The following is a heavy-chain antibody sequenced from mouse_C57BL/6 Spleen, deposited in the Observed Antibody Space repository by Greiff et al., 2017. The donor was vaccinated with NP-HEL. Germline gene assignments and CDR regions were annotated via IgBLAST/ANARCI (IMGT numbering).Heavy chain of an antibody. D-gene: IGHD1-1*01. J-gene: IGHJ2*01. CDR2: IYPGDGDT. V-gene: IGHV1-82*01. CDR3: ASLGSSYEEVDY. CDR1: GYAFSSSW. Sequence: VQLQQSGPELVKPGASVKISCKASGYAFSSSWMNWVKQRPGKGLEWIGRIYPGDGDTNYNGKFKGKATLTADKSSSTAYMQLSSLTSEDSAVYFCASLGSSYEEVDYWGQGTTLTVSS.